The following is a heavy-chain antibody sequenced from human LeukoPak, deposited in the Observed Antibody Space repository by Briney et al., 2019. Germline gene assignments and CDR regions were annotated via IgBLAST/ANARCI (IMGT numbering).Heavy chain of an antibody. CDR1: GFTFDDYA. Sequence: GRSLRLSCAASGFTFDDYAMHWVRQAPGKGLEWVSGISWNSGSIGYADSVKGRFTISRDNAKNSLSLQMNSLRAEDTALYYRAKATTRITMIVPAFDIWGQGTMVTVSS. J-gene: IGHJ3*02. D-gene: IGHD3-22*01. V-gene: IGHV3-9*01. CDR2: ISWNSGSI. CDR3: AKATTRITMIVPAFDI.